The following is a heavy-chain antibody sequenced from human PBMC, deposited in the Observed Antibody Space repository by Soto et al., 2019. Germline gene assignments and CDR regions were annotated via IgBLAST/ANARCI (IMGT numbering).Heavy chain of an antibody. CDR1: GGSISSGGYY. CDR2: IYYSGST. V-gene: IGHV4-31*03. J-gene: IGHJ4*02. D-gene: IGHD4-17*01. CDR3: ARSWAGDYAFDY. Sequence: QVQLQESGPGLVKPSQTLSLTCTVSGGSISSGGYYWSWIRQHPGKGLEWIGYIYYSGSTYYTPSLKSRVTISVATSKNQFSLKLSSVTAADTAVYYCARSWAGDYAFDYWGQGTLVTVSS.